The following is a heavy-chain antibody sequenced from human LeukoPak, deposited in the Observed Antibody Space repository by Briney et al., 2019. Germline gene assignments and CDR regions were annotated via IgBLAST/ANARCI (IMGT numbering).Heavy chain of an antibody. CDR2: TFYNSNWYK. CDR1: GDSVSTKSAG. D-gene: IGHD5-24*01. CDR3: ARGWLQSGFDY. V-gene: IGHV6-1*01. Sequence: QTLSLTCAISGDSVSTKSAGWDWSTQSPARGLEWLGRTFYNSNWYKKYAASVKSRITLNPDTSKNQFSLQLNSVTPEDTAVYYCARGWLQSGFDYWGQGNLVPVSS. J-gene: IGHJ4*02.